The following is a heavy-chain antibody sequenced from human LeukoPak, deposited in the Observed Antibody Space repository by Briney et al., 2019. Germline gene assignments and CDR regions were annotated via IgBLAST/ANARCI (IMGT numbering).Heavy chain of an antibody. CDR3: VRSGGY. CDR1: GFTFSNYW. D-gene: IGHD1-26*01. Sequence: PGGSLRLSCAASGFTFSNYWMNWFRQAPGKGLEWVANIKEDGSEKYYVDSVKGRFTISRDNAKNSLCLQMNSLRAEDTAIYYCVRSGGYWGQGTLVTVSS. J-gene: IGHJ4*02. V-gene: IGHV3-7*05. CDR2: IKEDGSEK.